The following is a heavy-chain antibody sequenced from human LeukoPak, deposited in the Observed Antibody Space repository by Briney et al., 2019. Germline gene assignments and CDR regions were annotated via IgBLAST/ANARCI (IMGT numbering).Heavy chain of an antibody. CDR2: IWYDGSNK. CDR3: ARSPISSWGIVY. CDR1: GFTFSSYG. D-gene: IGHD6-13*01. Sequence: GGSLRLSCAASGFTFSSYGMHWVRQAPGKGLEWVAVIWYDGSNKYYADSVKGRFTISRDNSKNTLYLQMNSLRAEDTAVYYCARSPISSWGIVYWGQGTLVTVSS. J-gene: IGHJ4*02. V-gene: IGHV3-33*01.